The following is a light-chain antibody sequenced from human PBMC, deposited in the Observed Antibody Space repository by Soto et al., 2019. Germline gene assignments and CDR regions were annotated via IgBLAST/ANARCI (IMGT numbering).Light chain of an antibody. CDR2: DAS. J-gene: IGKJ2*01. V-gene: IGKV1-5*01. Sequence: DIQITQSPFTLSASGGGRVTITCRASQSISSWLAWYQQKPGKAPKLLIYDASSLESGVPSRFSGSGSGTEFTLTISSLQPDDFATYYCQQYNSYSRYTFGQGTKLEIK. CDR1: QSISSW. CDR3: QQYNSYSRYT.